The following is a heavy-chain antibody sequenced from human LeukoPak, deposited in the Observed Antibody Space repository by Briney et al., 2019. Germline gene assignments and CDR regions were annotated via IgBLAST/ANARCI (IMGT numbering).Heavy chain of an antibody. J-gene: IGHJ4*02. CDR3: ARESLEWFGELLTDY. CDR1: GYTFTGYY. Sequence: ASVKVSCKASGYTFTGYYMHWVRQAPGQGLEWMGWINPNSGGTNYAQKFQGRVTMTRDTSISTAYMELSRLRSDDTAVYYCARESLEWFGELLTDYWGQGTLVTVSS. V-gene: IGHV1-2*02. CDR2: INPNSGGT. D-gene: IGHD3-10*01.